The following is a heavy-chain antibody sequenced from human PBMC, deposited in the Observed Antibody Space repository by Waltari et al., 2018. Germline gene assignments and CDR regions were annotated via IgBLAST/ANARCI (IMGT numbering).Heavy chain of an antibody. D-gene: IGHD5-12*01. V-gene: IGHV3-48*03. CDR2: ISSSGSTR. J-gene: IGHJ4*02. Sequence: EVQLVESGGGLVQPGGSLRLSCAASGFTFSSYEMNWVRQAPGKGMEWVSYISSSGSTRYYADSGKGRFTISRDNAKNSLYLQMNSLRAEDTAVYYCARDRGYGDYIDYWGQGTLVTVSS. CDR1: GFTFSSYE. CDR3: ARDRGYGDYIDY.